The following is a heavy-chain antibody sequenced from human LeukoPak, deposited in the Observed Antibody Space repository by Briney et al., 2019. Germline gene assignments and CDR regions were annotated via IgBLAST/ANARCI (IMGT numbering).Heavy chain of an antibody. J-gene: IGHJ5*02. CDR1: GGSFSGYY. CDR3: ARGSPRITIFGVVSDSNWFDP. V-gene: IGHV4-34*01. Sequence: PSETLSLTCAVYGGSFSGYYWSWIRQPPGKGLEWIGEINHSGSTNYNPSLKSRVTISVDKSKNQFSLKLSSVTAADTAVYYCARGSPRITIFGVVSDSNWFDPWGQGTLVTVSS. CDR2: INHSGST. D-gene: IGHD3-3*01.